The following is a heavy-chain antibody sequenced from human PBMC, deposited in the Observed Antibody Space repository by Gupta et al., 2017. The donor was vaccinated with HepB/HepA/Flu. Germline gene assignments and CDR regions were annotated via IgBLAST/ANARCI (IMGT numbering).Heavy chain of an antibody. CDR3: EMYYNNSVFSRAFDY. Sequence: HVQLVQSGAELKKTGSSVKVSCKASGGTFNNSILSWVRQAPGQGLEWMGGFIPIFKTTEYAQKFQGRVTITADESMATAFMELSSLRSDDTAIYYCEMYYNNSVFSRAFDYWGQGTIVTGSS. D-gene: IGHD3-22*01. V-gene: IGHV1-69*01. CDR2: FIPIFKTT. J-gene: IGHJ4*02. CDR1: GGTFNNSI.